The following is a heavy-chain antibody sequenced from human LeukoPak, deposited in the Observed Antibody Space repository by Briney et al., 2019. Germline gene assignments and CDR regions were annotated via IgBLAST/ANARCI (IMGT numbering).Heavy chain of an antibody. Sequence: SETLSLTCTVSGASISGYLWTWIRQPPGKGLEWVGYDYDNGDTNYHPSFTGRVSISVDVSKNQFSLKLTSVLAADTADYFCARLSDYDVDTSHYMDVWGKGTTVTVSS. J-gene: IGHJ6*03. D-gene: IGHD3-22*01. CDR3: ARLSDYDVDTSHYMDV. CDR1: GASISGYL. CDR2: DYDNGDT. V-gene: IGHV4-59*01.